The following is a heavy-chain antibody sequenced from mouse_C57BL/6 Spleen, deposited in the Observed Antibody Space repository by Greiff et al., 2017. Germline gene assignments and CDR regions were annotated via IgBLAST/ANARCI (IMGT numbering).Heavy chain of an antibody. V-gene: IGHV1-15*01. CDR1: GYTFTDYE. CDR3: TRYYYLYYYAMDY. Sequence: QVQLQQSGAELVRPGASVTRSCKASGYTFTDYEMHWVKQTPVHGLEWIGAIDPETGGTAYNQKFKGKAMLAADTSSSTAYMELRNLTSEDSAVYYCTRYYYLYYYAMDYWGQGTSVTVSS. D-gene: IGHD1-1*02. J-gene: IGHJ4*01. CDR2: IDPETGGT.